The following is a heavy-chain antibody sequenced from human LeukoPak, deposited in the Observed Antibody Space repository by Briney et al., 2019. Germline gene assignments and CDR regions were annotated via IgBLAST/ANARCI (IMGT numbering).Heavy chain of an antibody. J-gene: IGHJ4*02. CDR3: SKVLSGCQDY. D-gene: IGHD1-26*01. V-gene: IGHV3-23*01. Sequence: AGSLRLSCAASGFTFSSDALSWGRQAPGHGLESFSSMGGGGDNTNYADSVQGRFTISKDNSKNTAYMKMNSLRAEDTAVYYRSKVLSGCQDYWGQGTLVTVFS. CDR2: MGGGGDNT. CDR1: GFTFSSDA.